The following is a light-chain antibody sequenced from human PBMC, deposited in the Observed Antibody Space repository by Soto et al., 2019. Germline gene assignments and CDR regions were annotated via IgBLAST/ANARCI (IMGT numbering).Light chain of an antibody. Sequence: IHLTQHPSSLSASVADTITITGQASQDISHYLNWYQQKPGKALKLLIYDASNLHPGVPSRFRGSGSGTEFSFNITSLQPEDVATYYCQQYDDLPITFGQGPRLEI. J-gene: IGKJ5*01. CDR3: QQYDDLPIT. V-gene: IGKV1-33*01. CDR2: DAS. CDR1: QDISHY.